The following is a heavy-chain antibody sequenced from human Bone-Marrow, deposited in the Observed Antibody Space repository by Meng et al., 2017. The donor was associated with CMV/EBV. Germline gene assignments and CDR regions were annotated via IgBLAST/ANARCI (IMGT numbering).Heavy chain of an antibody. V-gene: IGHV3-23*01. J-gene: IGHJ4*02. CDR3: VKGAISYFDD. Sequence: LSCAASGFTFSSYAMRWVRQAPGKGLEWVSTVTNSGDSTYYADSVKGRLTVSRDNSRNTLYLQMTSLRAEDTAVYYCVKGAISYFDDWGQGTLVTVSS. CDR1: GFTFSSYA. CDR2: VTNSGDST.